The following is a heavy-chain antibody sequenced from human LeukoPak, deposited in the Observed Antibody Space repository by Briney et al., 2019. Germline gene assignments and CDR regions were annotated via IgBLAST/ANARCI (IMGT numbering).Heavy chain of an antibody. CDR3: TRGSGYGAFDY. D-gene: IGHD3-22*01. V-gene: IGHV4-38-2*02. J-gene: IGHJ4*02. CDR2: IDHSGST. Sequence: SETLSLTCTVSGYSISSGYYWGWIRQPPGKGLEWTGSIDHSGSTYYNPSLKSRITISVDTSKNQFSLKLSSVTAADTAVYYCTRGSGYGAFDYWGQGTLVTVSS. CDR1: GYSISSGYY.